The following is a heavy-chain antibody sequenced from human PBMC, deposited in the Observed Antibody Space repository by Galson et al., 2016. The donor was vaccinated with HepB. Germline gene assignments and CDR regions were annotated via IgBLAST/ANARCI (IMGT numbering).Heavy chain of an antibody. Sequence: SLRLSCAASGFTFSSYDMNWVRQAPGKGLEWVAYIGESGASIYYADSVKGRFTISRDNAKKSLHLQMNSLRVEDTGVYHCARVLLDPLDGLFLYGMDVWGQGTTVAVSS. V-gene: IGHV3-48*03. CDR1: GFTFSSYD. J-gene: IGHJ6*02. CDR3: ARVLLDPLDGLFLYGMDV. CDR2: IGESGASI. D-gene: IGHD3/OR15-3a*01.